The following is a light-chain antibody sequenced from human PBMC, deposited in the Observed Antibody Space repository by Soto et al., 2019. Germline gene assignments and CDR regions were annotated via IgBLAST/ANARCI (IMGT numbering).Light chain of an antibody. V-gene: IGLV2-14*01. J-gene: IGLJ1*01. CDR1: SSDVGGYNF. Sequence: QSVLTQPASVSGSPGQSITISCTGTSSDVGGYNFVSLYQQHPGKAPKLIIYEVTHRPSGVSNRFSGSKSGNTASLTISGLQAEDEADYYCGSYTASNILEVFGTGTKVTVL. CDR2: EVT. CDR3: GSYTASNILEV.